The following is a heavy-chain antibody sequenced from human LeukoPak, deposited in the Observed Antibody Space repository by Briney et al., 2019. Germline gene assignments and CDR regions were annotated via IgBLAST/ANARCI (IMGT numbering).Heavy chain of an antibody. CDR3: ARARRYCSGGSCSVFDY. V-gene: IGHV4-30-2*01. CDR2: IYHSGST. J-gene: IGHJ4*02. D-gene: IGHD2-15*01. Sequence: PSQTLSLTCAVSGGSISSGGYSWSWIRQPPGKGLEWIGYIYHSGSTYYNPSLKSRVTISVDRSKNQFSLKLSSVTAADTAVYYCARARRYCSGGSCSVFDYWGQETLVTVSS. CDR1: GGSISSGGYS.